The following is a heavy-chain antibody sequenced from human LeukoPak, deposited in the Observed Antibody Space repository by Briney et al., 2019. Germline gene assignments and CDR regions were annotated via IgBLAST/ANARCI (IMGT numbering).Heavy chain of an antibody. CDR1: GGSISSYY. CDR2: IYYSGST. V-gene: IGHV4-59*08. J-gene: IGHJ4*02. Sequence: PPETLSLTCTVSGGSISSYYWSWIRQPPGKGLEWIGYIYYSGSTNYNPSLKSRVTISVDTSKNQFSLKLSSVTAADTAVYYCARHISSFLFDYWGQGTLVTVSS. CDR3: ARHISSFLFDY. D-gene: IGHD2/OR15-2a*01.